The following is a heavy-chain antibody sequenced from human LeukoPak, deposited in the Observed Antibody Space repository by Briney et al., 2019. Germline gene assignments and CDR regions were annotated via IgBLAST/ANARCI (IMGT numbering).Heavy chain of an antibody. CDR1: GFTFSSYS. V-gene: IGHV3-21*01. CDR3: ARDGQQLVSDY. D-gene: IGHD6-13*01. CDR2: ISSSSSYI. J-gene: IGHJ4*02. Sequence: GGSLRLSCAASGFTFSSYSMNWVRQAPGKGLEWVSSISSSSSYIYYADSVKGRFTISRDNAKNSLYLQMNSLRAEDTAVYYCARDGQQLVSDYWGQGTLVTVPS.